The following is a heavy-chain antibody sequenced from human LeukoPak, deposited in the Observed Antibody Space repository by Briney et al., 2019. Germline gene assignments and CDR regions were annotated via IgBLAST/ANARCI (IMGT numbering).Heavy chain of an antibody. CDR3: ARRRYYDSTGYLD. D-gene: IGHD3-22*01. CDR2: IFIVGGP. J-gene: IGHJ1*01. CDR1: GGSISSYY. V-gene: IGHV4-39*01. Sequence: SETLSLTCTVSGGSISSYYWGWVRQPPGKGLEWIGDIFIVGGPTSSSLKSRLTISLDTSKNQFSLKVNSVTAADTAVYYCARRRYYDSTGYLDWGQGTLVSISP.